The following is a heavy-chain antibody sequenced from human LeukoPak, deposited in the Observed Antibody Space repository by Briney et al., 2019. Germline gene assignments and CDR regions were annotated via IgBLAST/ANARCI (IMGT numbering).Heavy chain of an antibody. V-gene: IGHV6-1*01. CDR1: GDSVSSNSVA. CDR3: ARSPMYNWNDGGDWFDP. Sequence: SQTLSLTCAISGDSVSSNSVAWNWIRQSPSRGLEWLGRTYYRSNDYAVSVKSRITINPDTSKNQFSLKLSSVTAADTAVYYCARSPMYNWNDGGDWFDPWGQGTLVTVSS. D-gene: IGHD1-20*01. CDR2: TYYRSN. J-gene: IGHJ5*02.